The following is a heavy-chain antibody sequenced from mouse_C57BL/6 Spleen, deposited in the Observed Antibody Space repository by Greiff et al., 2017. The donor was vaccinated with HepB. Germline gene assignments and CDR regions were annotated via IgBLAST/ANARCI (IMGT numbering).Heavy chain of an antibody. Sequence: QVQLQQPGAELVKPGASVKMSCKASGYTFTSYWITWVKQRPGQGLEWIGDIYPGSGSTNYNEKFKSKAKLTVDTSSSTSYVQLSSLTSEDSAVYYCARSRYYYVSHYYYAMDYWGQGTSVTVSS. CDR3: ARSRYYYVSHYYYAMDY. CDR1: GYTFTSYW. J-gene: IGHJ4*01. V-gene: IGHV1-55*01. D-gene: IGHD1-1*01. CDR2: IYPGSGST.